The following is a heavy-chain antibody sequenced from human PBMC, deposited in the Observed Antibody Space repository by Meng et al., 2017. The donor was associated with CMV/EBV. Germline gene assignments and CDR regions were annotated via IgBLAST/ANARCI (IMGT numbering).Heavy chain of an antibody. CDR2: IIPIFGTA. Sequence: GGSLRLSCKASGGTFSSYAISWVRQAPGQGLEWMGGIIPIFGTANYAQKFQGRVTITTDESTSTAYMELSSLRSEDTAVYYCARDRAAAGSYYYYYGMDVWGQGTTVTVSS. D-gene: IGHD6-13*01. J-gene: IGHJ6*02. CDR3: ARDRAAAGSYYYYYGMDV. V-gene: IGHV1-69*05. CDR1: GGTFSSYA.